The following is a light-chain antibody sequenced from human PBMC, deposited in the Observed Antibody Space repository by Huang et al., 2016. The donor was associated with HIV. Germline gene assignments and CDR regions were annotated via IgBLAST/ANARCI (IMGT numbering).Light chain of an antibody. J-gene: IGKJ2*01. CDR2: AAS. V-gene: IGKV3-20*01. Sequence: EIVLTQSPGTLSLSPGERATLSCRASQSVSSSYFTWYQQKPGQAPRLLIYAASNRATGIPDRFTGSGSGTDFTLTIRRLEPEDFAVYYCQQGYTFGQGTEVEIK. CDR1: QSVSSSY. CDR3: QQGYT.